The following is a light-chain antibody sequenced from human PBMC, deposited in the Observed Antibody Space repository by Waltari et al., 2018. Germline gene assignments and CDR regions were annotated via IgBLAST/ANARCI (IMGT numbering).Light chain of an antibody. CDR2: DAS. J-gene: IGKJ5*01. CDR1: QHVSKY. V-gene: IGKV1-33*01. Sequence: DIQMTQSPSSLSASVGDRVTITCQASQHVSKYLNWYQQKPGKAPNLLIYDASNLQRGVPSRFSGSGSGTHFTFTISRLQPEDIATYYCQQYYNVPRTFGQGTRLEIK. CDR3: QQYYNVPRT.